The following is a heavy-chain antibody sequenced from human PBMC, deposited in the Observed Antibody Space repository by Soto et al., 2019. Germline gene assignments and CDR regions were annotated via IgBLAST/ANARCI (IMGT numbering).Heavy chain of an antibody. V-gene: IGHV1-3*01. Sequence: QVHLVQYGAEVEKPGASVKVSCKASGLTPTRYALHWVRLAPGQRLEYMGWINAGNGDTGHPQKFQGRVTMTRDIPASTVYMELNSLTSEDTAVYYCARKVVGPSFPFDLWGQGTMVVVSS. D-gene: IGHD1-26*01. CDR2: INAGNGDT. J-gene: IGHJ3*01. CDR1: GLTPTRYA. CDR3: ARKVVGPSFPFDL.